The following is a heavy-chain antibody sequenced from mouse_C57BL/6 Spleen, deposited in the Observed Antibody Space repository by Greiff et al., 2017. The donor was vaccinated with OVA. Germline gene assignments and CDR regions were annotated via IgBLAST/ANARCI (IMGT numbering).Heavy chain of an antibody. Sequence: QVQLQQSGPELVKPGASVKISCKASGYTFTDYYINWVKQRPGQGLEWIGWIYPGSGNTKYNEKFKGKATLTVDTSSSTACMQLSSLTSGDSAVYFCARNPNYYGSSDYAMDYGGQGTSVTVSS. CDR2: IYPGSGNT. CDR1: GYTFTDYY. V-gene: IGHV1-84*01. J-gene: IGHJ4*01. D-gene: IGHD1-1*01. CDR3: ARNPNYYGSSDYAMDY.